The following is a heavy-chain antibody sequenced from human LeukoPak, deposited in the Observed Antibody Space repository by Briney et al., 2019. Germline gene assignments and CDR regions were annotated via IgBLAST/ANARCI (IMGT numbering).Heavy chain of an antibody. CDR2: ISSSSSYI. J-gene: IGHJ4*02. V-gene: IGHV3-21*01. CDR3: ARTKASSGWRGVPYHFDY. Sequence: GGSLRLSCAASGFTFSSYSMNWVRQAPGKGLEWVSSISSSSSYIYYADSVKGRFTISRDNAKNSLYLQMNSLRAEDTAVYYCARTKASSGWRGVPYHFDYWGQGTLVTVSS. CDR1: GFTFSSYS. D-gene: IGHD6-19*01.